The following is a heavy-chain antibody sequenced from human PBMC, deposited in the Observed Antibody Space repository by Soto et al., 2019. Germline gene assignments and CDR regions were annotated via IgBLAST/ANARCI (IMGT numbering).Heavy chain of an antibody. CDR2: IKQDGSEK. CDR3: ARTPLKGRYCISTSCYTYYYYGMDV. CDR1: GFTFSSYW. J-gene: IGHJ6*02. V-gene: IGHV3-7*01. D-gene: IGHD2-2*02. Sequence: QPGGSLRLSCAASGFTFSSYWMSWVRQAPGKGLEWVANIKQDGSEKYYVDSVKGRFTISRDNAKNSLYLQMNSLRAEDTAVYYCARTPLKGRYCISTSCYTYYYYGMDVWGQGPTVTVSS.